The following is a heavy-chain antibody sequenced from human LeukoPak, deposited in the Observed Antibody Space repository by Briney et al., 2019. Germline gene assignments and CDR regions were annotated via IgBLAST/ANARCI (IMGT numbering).Heavy chain of an antibody. CDR3: ARGRPYSRTYYFVS. CDR2: IYTSGIT. V-gene: IGHV4-61*02. CDR1: GDSISSGSFY. J-gene: IGHJ4*02. Sequence: SETLSLTCNVSGDSISSGSFYWSWVRQPAGKGLEWIGRIYTSGITKYKPSLKSRVTISVDMSKNHLSLKLSSVTAADTAIYYCARGRPYSRTYYFVSWGQGTLVTVSS. D-gene: IGHD4-11*01.